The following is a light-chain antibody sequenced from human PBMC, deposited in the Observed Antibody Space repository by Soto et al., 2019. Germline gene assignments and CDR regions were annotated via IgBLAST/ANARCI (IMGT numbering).Light chain of an antibody. CDR2: YDS. CDR1: NIGSKS. V-gene: IGLV3-21*04. J-gene: IGLJ7*01. Sequence: LTQPPSVSVAPGKTARITCGGNNIGSKSVHWYQQKPGQAPVLVIYYDSDRPSGIPERFSGSNSGNTATLTISRVEAGDEADYYCQVWDSSSDPDAVFGGGTQLTVL. CDR3: QVWDSSSDPDAV.